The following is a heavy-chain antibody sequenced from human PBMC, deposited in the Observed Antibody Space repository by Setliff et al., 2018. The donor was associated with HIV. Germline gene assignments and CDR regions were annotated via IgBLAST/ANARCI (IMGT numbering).Heavy chain of an antibody. CDR3: ARGLVVVTDSDYDTNYYYYYYMDV. CDR1: GGSISSGGYY. CDR2: IYYSGST. J-gene: IGHJ6*03. D-gene: IGHD5-12*01. V-gene: IGHV4-31*03. Sequence: SETLSLTCTVSGGSISSGGYYWSWIRQHPGKGLEWIGYIYYSGSTYYNPSLKSRVTISIDTSKNQFSLKLSSVTAEDTAVYYCARGLVVVTDSDYDTNYYYYYYMDVWGKGTTVTVS.